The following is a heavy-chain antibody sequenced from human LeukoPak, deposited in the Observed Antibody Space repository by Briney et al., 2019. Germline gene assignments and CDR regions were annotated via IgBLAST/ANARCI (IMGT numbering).Heavy chain of an antibody. D-gene: IGHD2-2*01. CDR3: AITISNWFDP. Sequence: PGGSLRLSWAASGFTFSAYGMHWVRQAPGKGLEWVGIIYPGDSQTRYSPSFQGQVTISADKSTSTAYLQWSSLKASDTAMYYCAITISNWFDPWGQGTLVTVSS. CDR1: GFTFSAYG. V-gene: IGHV5-51*01. CDR2: IYPGDSQT. J-gene: IGHJ5*02.